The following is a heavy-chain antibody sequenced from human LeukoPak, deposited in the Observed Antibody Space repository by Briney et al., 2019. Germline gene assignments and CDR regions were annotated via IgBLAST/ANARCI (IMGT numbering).Heavy chain of an antibody. CDR1: GGSINGYY. J-gene: IGHJ5*02. CDR2: IYHSGST. CDR3: ARLTKFLTGYYTSP. V-gene: IGHV4-59*08. Sequence: PSETLSLTCTVSGGSINGYYWSWIRQPPGKGLEWIGYIYHSGSTNYNPSLKSRVTISVDTSKNQFSLKVTSVTAADAAVYYCARLTKFLTGYYTSPWGQGTLVTVSS. D-gene: IGHD3-9*01.